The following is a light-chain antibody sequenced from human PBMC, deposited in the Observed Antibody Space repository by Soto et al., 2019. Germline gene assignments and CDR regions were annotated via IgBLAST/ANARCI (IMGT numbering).Light chain of an antibody. Sequence: QSVLTQPPSASGTPGQRVTISCSGSSSNIGSNTVSWYQQLPGTAPKLLIYLGDQRASGVSDRFSGSKSGTSASLAINGLRSDDEADYYCAAWDDNLNAYVFGSGTKVTVL. CDR1: SSNIGSNT. V-gene: IGLV1-44*01. CDR2: LGD. J-gene: IGLJ1*01. CDR3: AAWDDNLNAYV.